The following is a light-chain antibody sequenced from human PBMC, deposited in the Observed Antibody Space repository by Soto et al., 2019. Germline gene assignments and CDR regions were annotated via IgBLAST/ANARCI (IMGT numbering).Light chain of an antibody. CDR2: GAS. Sequence: IVLTQSAGTLSLCPGERATLSCRASQSINNRYLAWYQQKPGQAPRLLIYGASSRATGIPDRFIGSGSGTDFTLTISRLEPEDFAVYYCQQFGSSPGFTFGPGTKVDIK. V-gene: IGKV3-20*01. CDR3: QQFGSSPGFT. CDR1: QSINNRY. J-gene: IGKJ3*01.